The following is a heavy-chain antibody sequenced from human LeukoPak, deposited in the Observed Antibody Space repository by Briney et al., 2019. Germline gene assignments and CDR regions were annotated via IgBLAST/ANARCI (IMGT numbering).Heavy chain of an antibody. CDR2: ISYDGSNK. J-gene: IGHJ4*02. Sequence: PGGSLRLSCAASGFTFSSYGMHWVRQVPGKGLEWVAVISYDGSNKYYADSVKGRFTISRDNSKNTLYLQMNSLRAEDTAVYYCAKDVYGGYPEFFDYWGQGTLVTVSS. CDR1: GFTFSSYG. CDR3: AKDVYGGYPEFFDY. V-gene: IGHV3-30*18. D-gene: IGHD4-17*01.